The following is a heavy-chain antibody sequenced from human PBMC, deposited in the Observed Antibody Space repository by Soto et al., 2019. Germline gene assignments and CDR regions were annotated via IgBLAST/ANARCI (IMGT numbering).Heavy chain of an antibody. D-gene: IGHD2-2*01. V-gene: IGHV3-48*01. CDR2: ISSSSSTI. J-gene: IGHJ5*02. CDR3: AREYCSSTSCLNWFDP. CDR1: GFTFSSYS. Sequence: PGGSLRLSCAASGFTFSSYSMNWVRQAPGKGLEWVSYISSSSSTIYYADSVKGRFTISRDNAKNSLYLQTNSLRAEDTAVYYCAREYCSSTSCLNWFDPWGQGTLVTVSS.